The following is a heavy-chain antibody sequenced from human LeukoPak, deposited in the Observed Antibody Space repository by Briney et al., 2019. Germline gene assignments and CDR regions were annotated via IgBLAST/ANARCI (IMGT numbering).Heavy chain of an antibody. V-gene: IGHV3-23*01. Sequence: GGSLRLSCAASGFTFSRYAMSWVRQAPGKGLEWVSTISDSGHSTYYADSVKGRFTISRDNFKNTLSLQMSSLRGEDTAVSYCAKCGLLTNYYYYYMDVWGKGATVTVSS. D-gene: IGHD2-15*01. J-gene: IGHJ6*03. CDR3: AKCGLLTNYYYYYMDV. CDR1: GFTFSRYA. CDR2: ISDSGHST.